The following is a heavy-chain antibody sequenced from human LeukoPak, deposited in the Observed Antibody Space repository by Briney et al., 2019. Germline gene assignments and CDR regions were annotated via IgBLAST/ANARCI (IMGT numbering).Heavy chain of an antibody. D-gene: IGHD6-13*01. Sequence: GASVEVSCKASGYTFTSYGISWVRQAPGQGLEWMGWINIYSGDTKYAQKVQGRVTMTTYTSTNTAYMELRSLKSDDPAVYYCAREEVRTAGYYSSGLDVWGQGTTVTVSS. J-gene: IGHJ6*02. CDR2: INIYSGDT. CDR1: GYTFTSYG. CDR3: AREEVRTAGYYSSGLDV. V-gene: IGHV1-18*01.